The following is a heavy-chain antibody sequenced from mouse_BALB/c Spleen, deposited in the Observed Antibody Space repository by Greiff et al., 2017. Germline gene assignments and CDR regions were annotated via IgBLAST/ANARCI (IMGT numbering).Heavy chain of an antibody. J-gene: IGHJ2*01. CDR3: ARSDDYDAVDY. D-gene: IGHD2-4*01. V-gene: IGHV1-74*01. Sequence: QVQLQQSGPELVKPGASVKVSCKASGYSFTSYWMHWVKQRPGQGLEWIGMIDPSDSETRLNQKFKDKATLTVDKSSSTAYMQLSSPTSEDSAVYYCARSDDYDAVDYWGQGTTLTVSS. CDR1: GYSFTSYW. CDR2: IDPSDSET.